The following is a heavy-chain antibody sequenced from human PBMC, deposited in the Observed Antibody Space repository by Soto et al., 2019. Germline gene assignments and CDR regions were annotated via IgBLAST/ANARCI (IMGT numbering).Heavy chain of an antibody. CDR2: IIPIFGTA. D-gene: IGHD2-8*02. Sequence: QVQLVQSGAEVKKPGSSVKVSCKASGGTFSNYAISWVRQAPGEGLEWMGGIIPIFGTANYAQKFQGRVTIPADESTSTAYMELSSLRSDDTAVYYCASPTGKLDYWGQGTLVTVSS. CDR1: GGTFSNYA. J-gene: IGHJ4*02. CDR3: ASPTGKLDY. V-gene: IGHV1-69*01.